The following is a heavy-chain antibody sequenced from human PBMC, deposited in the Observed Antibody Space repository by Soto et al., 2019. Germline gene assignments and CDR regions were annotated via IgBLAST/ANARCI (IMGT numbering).Heavy chain of an antibody. CDR3: VRGGGGGQFDY. Sequence: GGSLRLSXAASGFTFSDSYMTWVRQAPGKGLEWLSYISINSNHKEYGDSVKGRHTISRDNAKNSLYLQMNSLRADDTAVYYCVRGGGGGQFDYWGQGTLVTVSS. J-gene: IGHJ4*02. D-gene: IGHD2-21*01. V-gene: IGHV3-11*06. CDR1: GFTFSDSY. CDR2: ISINSNHK.